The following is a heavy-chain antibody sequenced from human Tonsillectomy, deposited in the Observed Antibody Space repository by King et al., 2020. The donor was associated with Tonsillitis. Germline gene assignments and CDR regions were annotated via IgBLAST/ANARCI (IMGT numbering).Heavy chain of an antibody. Sequence: VQLQESGPGLVKPSETLSLTCTVSGGSISSYYWSWIRQPPGKGLEWIGYIYDSVSTNYNPSLKSRGTISVDTSKNQLSLKLSSVTAADTAVYYCARGSNIAAAGTGYYFDYWGQGTLVTVSS. CDR3: ARGSNIAAAGTGYYFDY. D-gene: IGHD6-13*01. V-gene: IGHV4-59*01. CDR2: IYDSVST. CDR1: GGSISSYY. J-gene: IGHJ4*02.